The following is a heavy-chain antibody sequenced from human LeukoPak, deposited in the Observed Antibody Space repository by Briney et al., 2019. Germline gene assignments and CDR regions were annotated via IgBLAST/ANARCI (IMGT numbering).Heavy chain of an antibody. Sequence: SQTLSLTCAVSGGSISSGGYSWSWIRQPPGKGLEWIGYIYHSGSTYYNPSLKSRVTISVDRSKNQFSLKLSSVTAADTAVYYCASAHSYGYPVLPDYWGQGTLVTVSS. CDR2: IYHSGST. CDR3: ASAHSYGYPVLPDY. J-gene: IGHJ4*02. CDR1: GGSISSGGYS. D-gene: IGHD5-18*01. V-gene: IGHV4-30-2*01.